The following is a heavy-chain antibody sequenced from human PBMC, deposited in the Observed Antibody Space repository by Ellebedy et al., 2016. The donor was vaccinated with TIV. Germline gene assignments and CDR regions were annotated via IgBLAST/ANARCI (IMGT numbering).Heavy chain of an antibody. V-gene: IGHV3-49*04. Sequence: GESLKISCTASGFTFGDYAMSWVRQAPGKGLEWVGFIRSKAYGGTTEYAASVKGRFTISRDDSKSIAYLQMNSLKTEDTAVYYCTRDWVWGTAAAVSWFDPWGQGTLVTVSS. CDR3: TRDWVWGTAAAVSWFDP. J-gene: IGHJ5*02. CDR1: GFTFGDYA. D-gene: IGHD6-13*01. CDR2: IRSKAYGGTT.